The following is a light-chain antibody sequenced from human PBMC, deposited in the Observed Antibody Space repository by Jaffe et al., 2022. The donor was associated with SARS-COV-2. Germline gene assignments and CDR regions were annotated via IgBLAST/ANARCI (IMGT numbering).Light chain of an antibody. CDR2: GAS. CDR3: QHYGNSPYT. V-gene: IGKV3-20*01. Sequence: VLTQSPGTLSLAPGERATLSCWASQSVTSSTLAWYQQKPGQAPRLLIYGASTRATGIPDRFSGSGSGTDFTLTISRLEPEDFAVYYCQHYGNSPYTFGQGTKLEIK. CDR1: QSVTSST. J-gene: IGKJ2*01.